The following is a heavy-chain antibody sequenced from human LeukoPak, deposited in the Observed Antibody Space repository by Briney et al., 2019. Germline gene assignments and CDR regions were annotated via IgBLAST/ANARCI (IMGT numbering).Heavy chain of an antibody. D-gene: IGHD1-26*01. V-gene: IGHV3-30*04. J-gene: IGHJ5*02. Sequence: GGSLRLSCAASGFTFSSYAMHWVRQAPGKGLEWVAVISYDGSNKYYADSAKGRFTISRDNSKNTLYLQMNSLRAEDTAAYYCARGVWELLSRYNWFDPWGQGTLVTVSS. CDR2: ISYDGSNK. CDR3: ARGVWELLSRYNWFDP. CDR1: GFTFSSYA.